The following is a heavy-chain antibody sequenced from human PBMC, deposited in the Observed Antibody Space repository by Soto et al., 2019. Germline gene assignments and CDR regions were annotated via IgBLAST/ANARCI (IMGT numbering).Heavy chain of an antibody. CDR3: AKAASTVTTLNWFDP. CDR1: GFTFSSYA. D-gene: IGHD4-4*01. V-gene: IGHV3-23*01. CDR2: ISGSGGST. Sequence: GGSLRLSCAAPGFTFSSYAMSWIRQAPGKGLEWVSGISGSGGSTYYADSVKGRFTISRDDSKNILYLQVNSLRVEDTAVYYCAKAASTVTTLNWFDPWGQGTLVTVSS. J-gene: IGHJ5*02.